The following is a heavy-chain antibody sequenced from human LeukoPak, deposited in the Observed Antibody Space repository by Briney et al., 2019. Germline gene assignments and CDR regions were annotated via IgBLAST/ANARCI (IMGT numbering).Heavy chain of an antibody. CDR3: AKEVSTAYNPPAYYGMDV. V-gene: IGHV3-21*01. D-gene: IGHD5/OR15-5a*01. Sequence: GGTLTLTCAASGFTFSSYTMTWVRQPPGKGLEWVSSINDSGGYIYYADLVKSRFTISRDNAKKSLNLEMHSLRVEDSAVYFCAKEVSTAYNPPAYYGMDVWGEGTTVTVSS. CDR2: INDSGGYI. CDR1: GFTFSSYT. J-gene: IGHJ6*01.